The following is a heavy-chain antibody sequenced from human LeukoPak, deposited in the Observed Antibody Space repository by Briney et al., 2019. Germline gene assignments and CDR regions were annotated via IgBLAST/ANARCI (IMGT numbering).Heavy chain of an antibody. D-gene: IGHD3-10*01. Sequence: GGSLRLSCAASGFTVSSNYMSWVRQAPGKGLEWVSVIYSGGSTYYAESVKGRFTISRDNSKNTLYLQMNSLRAEDTAVYYCARVVRGNLSAYYFDYWGQGTLVTVSS. J-gene: IGHJ4*02. CDR1: GFTVSSNY. CDR3: ARVVRGNLSAYYFDY. V-gene: IGHV3-66*01. CDR2: IYSGGST.